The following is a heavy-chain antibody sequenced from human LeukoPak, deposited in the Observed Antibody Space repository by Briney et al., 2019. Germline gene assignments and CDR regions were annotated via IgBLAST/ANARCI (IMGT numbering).Heavy chain of an antibody. D-gene: IGHD2-15*01. CDR3: ARVVVAANYYYYGMDV. Sequence: ASVKVSCKASGYTFTSYAMNWARQAPGQGLEWMGWINTNTGNPTYAQGFTGRFVFSLDTSVSTAYLQISSLKAEDTAVYYCARVVVAANYYYYGMDVWGQGTAVTVSS. J-gene: IGHJ6*02. CDR1: GYTFTSYA. V-gene: IGHV7-4-1*02. CDR2: INTNTGNP.